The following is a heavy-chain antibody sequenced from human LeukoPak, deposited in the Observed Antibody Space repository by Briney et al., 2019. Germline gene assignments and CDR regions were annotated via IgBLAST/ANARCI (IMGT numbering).Heavy chain of an antibody. V-gene: IGHV1-69*01. Sequence: GSSVKVSRKASGGTFSSYAISWVRQAPGQGLEWMGGIIPIFGTANYAQKFQGRVTITADESTSTAYMELSSLRSEDTAVYYCAREEYYYDSSGYYYGYWGQGTLVTVSS. CDR3: AREEYYYDSSGYYYGY. J-gene: IGHJ4*02. CDR2: IIPIFGTA. D-gene: IGHD3-22*01. CDR1: GGTFSSYA.